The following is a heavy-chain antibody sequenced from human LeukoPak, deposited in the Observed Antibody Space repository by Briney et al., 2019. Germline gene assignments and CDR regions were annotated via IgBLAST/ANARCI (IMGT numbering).Heavy chain of an antibody. CDR2: ISSSSTYI. V-gene: IGHV3-21*01. CDR3: ARDATSGSYYIDY. D-gene: IGHD3-10*01. Sequence: GGSLRLSCAASGFTFNRNSMNWVRQAPGKGLEWVSSISSSSTYIYYADSVKGRFTISRDNAKNSLYLQMNSLRADDTALYYCARDATSGSYYIDYWGRGTLVPVSS. CDR1: GFTFNRNS. J-gene: IGHJ4*02.